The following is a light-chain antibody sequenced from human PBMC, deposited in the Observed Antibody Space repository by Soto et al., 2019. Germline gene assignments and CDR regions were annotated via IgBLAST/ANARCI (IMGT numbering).Light chain of an antibody. Sequence: DIQMTQSPSSLSASVGDRVTITCQASQDITLYLNWYQHMAGKAPNLLIHDVSTLETGVPARFSGRGSGTIFTLTIINLQPEDVATYYCQQYDSRPNTFGQGTKVEIK. V-gene: IGKV1-33*01. CDR3: QQYDSRPNT. J-gene: IGKJ2*01. CDR2: DVS. CDR1: QDITLY.